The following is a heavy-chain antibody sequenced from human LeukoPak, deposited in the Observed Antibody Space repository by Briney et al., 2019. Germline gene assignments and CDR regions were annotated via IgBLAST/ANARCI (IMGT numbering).Heavy chain of an antibody. CDR1: GGSISSYY. CDR2: IYYSGRT. Sequence: SETRSLTCTVAGGSISSYYWSWIRQPPGKGLEWIGYIYYSGRTNYNPSLKSRVTMSVDTSKNQFSLKLSSVTAADTAVYYCARDPDYWGQGTLVTVSS. J-gene: IGHJ4*02. V-gene: IGHV4-59*01. CDR3: ARDPDY.